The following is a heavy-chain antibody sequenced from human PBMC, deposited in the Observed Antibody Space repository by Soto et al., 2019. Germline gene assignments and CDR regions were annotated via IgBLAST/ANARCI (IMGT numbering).Heavy chain of an antibody. Sequence: PSETLYITCTVSGGSISSGGYYWSWNRQHPGKGLEWIGYIYYSGSTYYNPSLKSRVTISVDTSKNQFSLKLSSVTAADTAVYYCARGIYYDFWSGYPGYFDYWGQGTLVTVSS. CDR3: ARGIYYDFWSGYPGYFDY. D-gene: IGHD3-3*01. CDR1: GGSISSGGYY. V-gene: IGHV4-31*03. J-gene: IGHJ4*02. CDR2: IYYSGST.